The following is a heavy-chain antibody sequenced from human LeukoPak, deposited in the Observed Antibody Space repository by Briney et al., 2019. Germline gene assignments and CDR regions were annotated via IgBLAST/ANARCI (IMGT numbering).Heavy chain of an antibody. CDR3: ARTLAPHDFWSGYTYYYYYMDV. V-gene: IGHV4-31*03. J-gene: IGHJ6*03. CDR2: IYYSGST. Sequence: SETLSLTCTVSGGSISSGGYYWSWIRQHPGKGLEWIGYIYYSGSTYYNPSLKSRVTISVDTSKNQFSLKLSSVTAADMVVYYCARTLAPHDFWSGYTYYYYYMDVWGKGTTVTVSS. CDR1: GGSISSGGYY. D-gene: IGHD3-3*01.